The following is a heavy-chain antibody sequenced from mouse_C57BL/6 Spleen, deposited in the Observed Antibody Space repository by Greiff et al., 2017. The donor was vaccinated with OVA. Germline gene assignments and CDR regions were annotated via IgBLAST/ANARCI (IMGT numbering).Heavy chain of an antibody. CDR3: AREDSTVVDWYFDV. D-gene: IGHD1-1*01. V-gene: IGHV1-26*01. Sequence: VQLQQSGPELVKPGASVKISCKASGYTFTDYYMNWVKQSPGKSLEWIGDINPNNGGTSYNQKFKGKATLTVDKSSSTAYMELRSLTSEDSAVYYCAREDSTVVDWYFDVWGTGTTVTVSS. CDR1: GYTFTDYY. CDR2: INPNNGGT. J-gene: IGHJ1*03.